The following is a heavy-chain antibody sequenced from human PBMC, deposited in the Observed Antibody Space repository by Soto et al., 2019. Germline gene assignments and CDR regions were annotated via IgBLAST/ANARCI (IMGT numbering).Heavy chain of an antibody. D-gene: IGHD6-13*01. Sequence: QVQLVQFGAEVKKPGASVKGSCRASGYTFTSYDINGVAQAPGQGPEWMGWRNPNGGNTDYTEKFQGRVTMTRNAFISTSYMELSSLRSEDTAVYYFARAHSISGWCGMDFWGQVPTITVSS. CDR2: RNPNGGNT. CDR3: ARAHSISGWCGMDF. J-gene: IGHJ6*02. V-gene: IGHV1-8*01. CDR1: GYTFTSYD.